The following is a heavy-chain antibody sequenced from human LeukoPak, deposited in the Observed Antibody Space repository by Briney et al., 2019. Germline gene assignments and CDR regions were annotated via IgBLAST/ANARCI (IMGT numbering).Heavy chain of an antibody. CDR2: ICYHGNNK. D-gene: IGHD3-10*01. Sequence: GSLRLPFSAAGFNFKNYGLQWVRQGPGKGMEWVAFICYHGNNKNYADFVKGRFTISRDNSKNTLFLQMNSLRAEDTAVYYCASDSGHAFYFWGQGTMVTVSS. J-gene: IGHJ3*01. CDR3: ASDSGHAFYF. V-gene: IGHV3-30*02. CDR1: GFNFKNYG.